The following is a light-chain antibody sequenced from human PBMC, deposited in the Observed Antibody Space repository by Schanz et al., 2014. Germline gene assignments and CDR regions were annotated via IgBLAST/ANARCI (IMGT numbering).Light chain of an antibody. J-gene: IGLJ3*02. CDR3: SSNSGSNNWV. CDR1: SSDVGGYNY. V-gene: IGLV2-8*01. CDR2: DVS. Sequence: QSALTQPPSASGSPGQSVTISCTGTSSDVGGYNYVSWYQQHPGKAPKLMIYDVSNRPSGVPDRFSGSKSGNTAFLTVSGLQAEDEADYYCSSNSGSNNWVFGGGTKLTVL.